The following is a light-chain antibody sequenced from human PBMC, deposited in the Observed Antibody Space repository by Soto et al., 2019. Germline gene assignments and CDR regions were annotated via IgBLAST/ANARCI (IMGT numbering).Light chain of an antibody. V-gene: IGKV3-11*01. CDR2: LAS. CDR3: HQRQSWPRT. Sequence: EIVFTLSPATLSLSPGDRATPSCRASQAVNTRLAWYQHKPGQAPRLLIYLASNRAAGVPARISGSGSGTDFTLTISNXEPEDFAVYYCHQRQSWPRTFGQGTKVDIK. J-gene: IGKJ1*01. CDR1: QAVNTR.